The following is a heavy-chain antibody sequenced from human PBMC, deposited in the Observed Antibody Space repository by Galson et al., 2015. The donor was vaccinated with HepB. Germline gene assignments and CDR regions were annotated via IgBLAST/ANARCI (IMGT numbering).Heavy chain of an antibody. CDR2: INSYNRDT. CDR1: GYTFSRYS. CDR3: ARTPYYGSGSYYNVWFDP. Sequence: SVKVSCKASGYTFSRYSITWVRQAPGQGLEWMGWINSYNRDTDYARQLQGRVTMTTDTSASTAYMELKSLRSDDTAVYYCARTPYYGSGSYYNVWFDPWGQGTLVTVSS. D-gene: IGHD3-10*01. V-gene: IGHV1-18*01. J-gene: IGHJ5*02.